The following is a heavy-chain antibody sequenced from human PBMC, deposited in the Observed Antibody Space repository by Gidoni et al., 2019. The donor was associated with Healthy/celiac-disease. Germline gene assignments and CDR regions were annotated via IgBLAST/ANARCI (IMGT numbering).Heavy chain of an antibody. CDR2: ISSSSSYI. V-gene: IGHV3-21*01. CDR3: ARDEHDYGDNWFDP. D-gene: IGHD4-17*01. CDR1: GFPFSSYS. Sequence: EVPLVESGGGLVKPGRSLSLSCAASGFPFSSYSMNWVRQAPGKGLEWVSSISSSSSYIYYADSVKGRFTISRDNAKNSLYLQMNSLRAEDTAVYYCARDEHDYGDNWFDPWGQGTLVTVSS. J-gene: IGHJ5*02.